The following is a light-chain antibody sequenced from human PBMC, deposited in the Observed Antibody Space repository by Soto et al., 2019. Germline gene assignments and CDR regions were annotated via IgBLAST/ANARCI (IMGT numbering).Light chain of an antibody. V-gene: IGLV4-60*02. J-gene: IGLJ3*02. CDR2: VEGSGSY. Sequence: QSVLTQSSSASASLGSSVRLTCTLSSGHSSYIIAWHQQQPGKAPRYVMKVEGSGSYNKGSGVPDRFSGSSSGADRYLTISNLRFEDEADYYCETWDTTTQVFGGGTHLTVL. CDR1: SGHSSYI. CDR3: ETWDTTTQV.